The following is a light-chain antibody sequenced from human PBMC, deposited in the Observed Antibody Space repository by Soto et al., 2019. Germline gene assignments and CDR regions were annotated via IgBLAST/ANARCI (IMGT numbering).Light chain of an antibody. CDR2: DAS. J-gene: IGKJ1*01. V-gene: IGKV1-5*01. Sequence: DIQMTQSPSTLSASVGDRVTITCRASRSISDWLAWYQQKPGKAPKLLIYDASSLEGGVPSRFSGSGSGTEFTLTISSLQPDDFATYYCHQYNYYRPTFGQGTKVDIK. CDR1: RSISDW. CDR3: HQYNYYRPT.